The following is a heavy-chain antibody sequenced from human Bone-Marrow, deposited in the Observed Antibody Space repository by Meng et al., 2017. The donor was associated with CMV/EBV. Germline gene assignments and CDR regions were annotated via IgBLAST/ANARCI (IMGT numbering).Heavy chain of an antibody. CDR3: ARGLDCTNGVCYPLFDY. D-gene: IGHD2-8*01. V-gene: IGHV4-38-2*02. J-gene: IGHJ4*02. CDR1: GYSISSGYY. Sequence: SETLSLTCTVSGYSISSGYYWGWIRQPPGKGLEWIGSIYHSGSTYYNPSLKSRVTISVDTSKNQFSLKLSSVTAADTAVYYCARGLDCTNGVCYPLFDYWGQGTLVTVSS. CDR2: IYHSGST.